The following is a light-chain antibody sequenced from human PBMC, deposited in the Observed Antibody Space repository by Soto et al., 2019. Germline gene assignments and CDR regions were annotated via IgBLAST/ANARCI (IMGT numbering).Light chain of an antibody. CDR2: GAS. J-gene: IGKJ4*01. CDR3: QQSYSIMPLS. Sequence: DIQMPQSPSSLSASVGDRVTITCRASQSIDTSLNWYQQKPGKAPKLLIYGASSLQSGVPLRFSGSGAGTDFTITISRLQPEDFATYYCQQSYSIMPLSFGGGTKVEIK. V-gene: IGKV1-39*01. CDR1: QSIDTS.